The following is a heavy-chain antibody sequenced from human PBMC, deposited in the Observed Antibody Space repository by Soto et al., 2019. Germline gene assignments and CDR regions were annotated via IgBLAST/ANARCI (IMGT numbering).Heavy chain of an antibody. CDR2: ISGSGGST. CDR1: GFTFSSYA. J-gene: IGHJ4*02. Sequence: GGSLRLSCAASGFTFSSYAMSWVRQAPGKGLEWVSAISGSGGSTYYADSVKGRFTISRDNSKNTLYLQMNSLRAEDTDVYYCAKDGEVRTTVTTEFAYYYDSSGYYPQYYFDYWGQGTLVTVSS. CDR3: AKDGEVRTTVTTEFAYYYDSSGYYPQYYFDY. D-gene: IGHD3-22*01. V-gene: IGHV3-23*01.